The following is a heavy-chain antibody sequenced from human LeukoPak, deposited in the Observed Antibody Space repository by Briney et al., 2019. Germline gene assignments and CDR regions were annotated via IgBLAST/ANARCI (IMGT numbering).Heavy chain of an antibody. D-gene: IGHD2-2*01. Sequence: APVKVSCKASGYTFTGYYMHWVRQAPEQGLEWMGWINPNSGGTNYAQKFQGRVTMTRDTSISTAYMELSRLRSDDTAVYYCAFIGRYCSSTSCSFDYWGQGTLVTVSS. V-gene: IGHV1-2*02. CDR1: GYTFTGYY. CDR2: INPNSGGT. J-gene: IGHJ4*02. CDR3: AFIGRYCSSTSCSFDY.